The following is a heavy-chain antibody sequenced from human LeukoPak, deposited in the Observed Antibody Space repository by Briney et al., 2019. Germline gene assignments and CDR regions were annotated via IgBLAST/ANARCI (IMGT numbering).Heavy chain of an antibody. D-gene: IGHD3-22*01. J-gene: IGHJ4*02. V-gene: IGHV4-31*03. Sequence: KTSETLSLTCTVSGGSISSGGYYWNWIRQHPGKGLEWIGYIYYSGTTYYNSSLKSRVTISVDTSKNQFSLKLSPVTAADTAVYYCARSSTYFYDSSGYPVPPFDDWGQGTLVTVSS. CDR1: GGSISSGGYY. CDR2: IYYSGTT. CDR3: ARSSTYFYDSSGYPVPPFDD.